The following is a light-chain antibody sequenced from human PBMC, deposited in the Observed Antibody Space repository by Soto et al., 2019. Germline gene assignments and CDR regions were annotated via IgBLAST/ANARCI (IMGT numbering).Light chain of an antibody. Sequence: IGLTQSPVPLSFSPGERATLSCRASQSVSSNLAWYQQKPGQAPRLLIYGASTRATGIPARFSGSGSGTEFTLTISSLQSEDFAVYYCQQYNNWPPWTFGQGTKVDIK. V-gene: IGKV3-15*01. CDR2: GAS. J-gene: IGKJ1*01. CDR3: QQYNNWPPWT. CDR1: QSVSSN.